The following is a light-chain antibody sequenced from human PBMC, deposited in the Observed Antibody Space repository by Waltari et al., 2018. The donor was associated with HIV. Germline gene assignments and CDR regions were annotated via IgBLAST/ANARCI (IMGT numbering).Light chain of an antibody. CDR2: EVS. V-gene: IGLV2-23*02. Sequence: QPALTQPASVSGSPGQSITLSCTGNIRDLGPYNLVPRYKKYPGRAPKLIIYEVSKRPSGVSDRFSGSKSGNRASLTVAGLKVEDEADYYCCSYAGGRVFVLFGGGTRLTV. CDR3: CSYAGGRVFVL. CDR1: IRDLGPYNL. J-gene: IGLJ2*01.